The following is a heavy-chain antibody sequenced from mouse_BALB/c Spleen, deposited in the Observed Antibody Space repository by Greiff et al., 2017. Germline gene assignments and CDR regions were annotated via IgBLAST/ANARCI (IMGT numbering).Heavy chain of an antibody. Sequence: VHVKQSGAELVKPGASVKLSCTASGFNIKDTYMHWVKQRPEQGLEWIGRIDPANGNTKYDPKFQGKATITADTSSNTAYLQLSSLTSEDTAVYYCARRGYYGLYYAMDYWGQGTSVTVSS. V-gene: IGHV14-3*02. CDR1: GFNIKDTY. CDR2: IDPANGNT. D-gene: IGHD1-2*01. CDR3: ARRGYYGLYYAMDY. J-gene: IGHJ4*01.